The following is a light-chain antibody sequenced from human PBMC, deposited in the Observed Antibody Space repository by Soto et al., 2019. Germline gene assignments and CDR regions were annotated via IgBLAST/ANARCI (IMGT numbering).Light chain of an antibody. CDR2: DVS. J-gene: IGLJ1*01. CDR3: SSYTSSRTYV. CDR1: SSDVGGYNY. Sequence: QPVLTQPASVSGSPEQSITISCIGTSSDVGGYNYVSWYQQHPGKAPKLTIYDVSNRPSGVSNRFSGSKSGNTASLSISGLQAEDEADYYCSSYTSSRTYVFGTGTKVTVL. V-gene: IGLV2-14*01.